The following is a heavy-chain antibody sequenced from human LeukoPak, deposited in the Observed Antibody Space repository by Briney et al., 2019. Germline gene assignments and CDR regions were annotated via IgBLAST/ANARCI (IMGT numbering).Heavy chain of an antibody. CDR2: IKSKTDGGTT. Sequence: GGSLRLSCAASGFTFSSYWMSWVRQAPGKGLERVGRIKSKTDGGTTDYAAPVKGRFTISRDDSKNTLYLQMNSLKTEDTAVYYCTTGSEYYGSGSSFDYWGQGTLVTVSS. CDR1: GFTFSSYW. CDR3: TTGSEYYGSGSSFDY. J-gene: IGHJ4*02. D-gene: IGHD3-10*01. V-gene: IGHV3-15*01.